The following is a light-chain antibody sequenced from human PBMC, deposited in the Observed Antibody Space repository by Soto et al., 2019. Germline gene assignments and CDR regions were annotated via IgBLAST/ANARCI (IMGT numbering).Light chain of an antibody. J-gene: IGLJ1*01. Sequence: QSVLTQPASVSGSPGQSITISCTGTTGDIINYNYVSWYQQYPGKAPKLMIFEVSNRPSGVSNRFSGSISDNTASLTISGLQPEDEADYYCSSYTSGSTLDYVFGTGTKVTVL. CDR2: EVS. V-gene: IGLV2-14*01. CDR1: TGDIINYNY. CDR3: SSYTSGSTLDYV.